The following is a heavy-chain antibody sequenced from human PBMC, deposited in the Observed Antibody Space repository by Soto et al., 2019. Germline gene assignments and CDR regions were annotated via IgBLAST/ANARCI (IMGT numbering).Heavy chain of an antibody. J-gene: IGHJ5*02. CDR2: INPNSGGT. CDR3: ARDSGGTTRNSWYDV. Sequence: ASVKVSCKASGYTFTGYYMHWVRQAPGQGLEWMGWINPNSGGTNYAQKFQGWVTMTRDTSISTAYMELSRLRSDDTAVYYCARDSGGTTRNSWYDVWGQGTLVTVSS. CDR1: GYTFTGYY. D-gene: IGHD2-2*01. V-gene: IGHV1-2*04.